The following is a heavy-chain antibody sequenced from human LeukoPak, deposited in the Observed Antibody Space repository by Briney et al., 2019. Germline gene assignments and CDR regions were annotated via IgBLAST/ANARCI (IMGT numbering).Heavy chain of an antibody. J-gene: IGHJ5*02. CDR1: GGSINSGY. Sequence: SETLSLTRSVSGGSINSGYWSWIRQHPGKGLEWIGFIYYSGSTYYNPSLKSRVTISIDTSKNQFSLKLSSVTAADTAVYYCARATGGAAAADFDPWGQGTLVTVSS. CDR2: IYYSGST. D-gene: IGHD6-13*01. V-gene: IGHV4-31*03. CDR3: ARATGGAAAADFDP.